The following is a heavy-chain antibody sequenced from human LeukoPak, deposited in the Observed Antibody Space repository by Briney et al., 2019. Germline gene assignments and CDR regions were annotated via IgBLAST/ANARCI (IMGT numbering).Heavy chain of an antibody. V-gene: IGHV3-11*04. J-gene: IGHJ6*02. CDR2: ISSSGSTI. CDR1: GFPFSSYA. D-gene: IGHD6-13*01. Sequence: PGGSLRLSCAASGFPFSSYAMSWIRQAPGKGLEWVSYISSSGSTIYYADSVKGRFTISRDNAKNPLYLQMNSLRAEDTAVYYCALLGSSSWLYYVRYYYYGMDVWGQGTTVTVSS. CDR3: ALLGSSSWLYYVRYYYYGMDV.